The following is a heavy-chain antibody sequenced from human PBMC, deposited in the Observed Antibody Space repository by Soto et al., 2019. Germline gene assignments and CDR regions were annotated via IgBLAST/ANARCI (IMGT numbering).Heavy chain of an antibody. CDR2: IYYSGST. J-gene: IGHJ4*02. CDR1: GGSISSGDYY. CDR3: ARDRSGDDLRAFDY. V-gene: IGHV4-30-4*01. Sequence: PSETLSLTCTVSGGSISSGDYYWSWIRQPPGKGLEWIGYIYYSGSTYYNPSLKSRVTISVDTSKNQFSLKLSSVTAADTAVYYCARDRSGDDLRAFDYWGQGTLVTVSS. D-gene: IGHD5-12*01.